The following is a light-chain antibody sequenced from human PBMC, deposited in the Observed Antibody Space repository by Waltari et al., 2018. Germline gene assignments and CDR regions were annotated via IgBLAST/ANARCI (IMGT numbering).Light chain of an antibody. V-gene: IGLV2-14*01. CDR1: NSDVGGYNY. CDR3: SSYTTSTWV. J-gene: IGLJ3*02. CDR2: DVT. Sequence: QSALTQPASVSGSPGQSITISCTGTNSDVGGYNYVSWYQQHPGKAPKLMIYDVTKRPSGVSNRFSGSKSANTASLTISGLQAEDEADYYCSSYTTSTWVFGGGTKLTVL.